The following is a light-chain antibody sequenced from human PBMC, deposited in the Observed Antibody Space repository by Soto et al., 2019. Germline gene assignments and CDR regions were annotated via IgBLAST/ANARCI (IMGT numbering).Light chain of an antibody. V-gene: IGKV3-11*01. Sequence: EIVLTQSPATLSLSPGERATVSCRASQRVSSYLAWYQQKPGQAPRLLIYDASNRATGIPARFSGSGSGTDFTLTIRSLEPEDFAVYYCQQRSNWPPYTFGQGTKLEIK. J-gene: IGKJ2*01. CDR3: QQRSNWPPYT. CDR1: QRVSSY. CDR2: DAS.